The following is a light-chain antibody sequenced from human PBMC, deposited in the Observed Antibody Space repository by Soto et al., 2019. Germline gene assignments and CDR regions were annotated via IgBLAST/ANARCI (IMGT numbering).Light chain of an antibody. CDR3: QQYRGWPRT. J-gene: IGKJ1*01. Sequence: EIVLTQSPGTLSLSPGERATLSCRASQSVSTSYLAWYQQKPGQAPRLLIYGASTRATDMPGRFRGSGAGAEFTLTISSLQSEDSAVYYCQQYRGWPRTFGQGTKVDIK. CDR2: GAS. CDR1: QSVSTSY. V-gene: IGKV3-20*01.